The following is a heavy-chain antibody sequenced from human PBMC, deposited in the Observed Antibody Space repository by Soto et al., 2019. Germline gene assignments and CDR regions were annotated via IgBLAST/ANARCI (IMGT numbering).Heavy chain of an antibody. CDR2: IYSGGST. CDR1: GFTVSSNY. J-gene: IGHJ4*02. Sequence: EVQLVESGGGLVQPGGSLRLSCAASGFTVSSNYMSWVRQAPGKGLEWVSVIYSGGSTYYADSVKGRFTISRDNSKNTLYLQMNSLRAEDTAVYYCVVSSSWYLSGYYFDYWGQGTLVTVSS. CDR3: VVSSSWYLSGYYFDY. D-gene: IGHD6-13*01. V-gene: IGHV3-66*01.